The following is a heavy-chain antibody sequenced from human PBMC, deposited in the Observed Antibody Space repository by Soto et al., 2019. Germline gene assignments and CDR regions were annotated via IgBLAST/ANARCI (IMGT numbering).Heavy chain of an antibody. J-gene: IGHJ4*02. CDR1: GGSISSGGYY. Sequence: ASVTLSLTCTVSGGSISSGGYYWSWIRQPPGKGLEWIGYIYYSGSTYYNPSLKSRVTISVDTSKNQFSLKLSSVTAADTAVYYCASYGDYVDFDYWGQGTLVTVSS. D-gene: IGHD4-17*01. CDR3: ASYGDYVDFDY. CDR2: IYYSGST. V-gene: IGHV4-30-4*01.